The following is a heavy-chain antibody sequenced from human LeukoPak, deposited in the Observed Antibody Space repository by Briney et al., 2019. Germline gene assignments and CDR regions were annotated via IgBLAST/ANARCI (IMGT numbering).Heavy chain of an antibody. J-gene: IGHJ3*02. CDR2: IIPILGIA. V-gene: IGHV1-69*04. D-gene: IGHD1-26*01. CDR1: GGTFSSYA. CDR3: ARDHGVVGASPRSAFDI. Sequence: SVKVSCKASGGTFSSYAISWVRQAPGQGLEWMGRIIPILGIANYAQKFQGRVTITADKSTSTAYMELSSLRSEDTAVYYCARDHGVVGASPRSAFDIWGQGTMVTVSS.